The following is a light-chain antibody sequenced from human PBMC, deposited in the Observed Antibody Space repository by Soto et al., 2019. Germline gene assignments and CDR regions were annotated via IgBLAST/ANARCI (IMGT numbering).Light chain of an antibody. CDR1: SSNIGSYY. J-gene: IGLJ2*01. Sequence: QSVLTPPPSASGTPGQRVTISCSGSSSNIGSYYVYWYQQLPGTAPKVLIYNNNQRPSGVPDRFSGSKSGTSASLAISGLRSEDEADYYCAAWDDSLSGPVVFGGGTKLTVL. CDR3: AAWDDSLSGPVV. V-gene: IGLV1-47*02. CDR2: NNN.